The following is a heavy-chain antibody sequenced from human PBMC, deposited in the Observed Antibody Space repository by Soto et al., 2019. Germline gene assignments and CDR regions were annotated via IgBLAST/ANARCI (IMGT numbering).Heavy chain of an antibody. V-gene: IGHV1-24*01. J-gene: IGHJ4*02. D-gene: IGHD2-2*02. CDR1: GYTLTELS. Sequence: ASVKVSCKVSGYTLTELSMHWVRQAPGKGLEWMGGFDPEDGETIYAQKFQGRVTMTEDTSTDTAYMELSSLRSEDTAVYYSATAHIVVVPDAISVDYFDYWCQGTLVTV. CDR3: ATAHIVVVPDAISVDYFDY. CDR2: FDPEDGET.